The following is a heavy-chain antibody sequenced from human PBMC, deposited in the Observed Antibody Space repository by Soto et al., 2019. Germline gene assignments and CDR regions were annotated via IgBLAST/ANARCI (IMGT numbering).Heavy chain of an antibody. Sequence: GESLKISCKGSGYSFTSYWIGWVRQMPGKGLEWMGIIYPGDSDTRYSPSFQGQVTISADKSISTAYLQWSSLKASDTAMYYCARSSEWCSGGSCYSVYYYYGMDVWGQGTTVTVSS. J-gene: IGHJ6*02. CDR1: GYSFTSYW. CDR3: ARSSEWCSGGSCYSVYYYYGMDV. CDR2: IYPGDSDT. V-gene: IGHV5-51*01. D-gene: IGHD2-15*01.